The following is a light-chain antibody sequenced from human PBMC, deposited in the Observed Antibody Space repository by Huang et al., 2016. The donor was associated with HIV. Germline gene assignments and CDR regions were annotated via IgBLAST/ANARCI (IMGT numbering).Light chain of an antibody. CDR2: AAS. CDR3: QQYYTFPWT. Sequence: VIWMTQSPSLLSTSKGDKVTINCRVSQGIDSYLSWYQTKPGKDPELLICAASTLQGGVPSMFNGSGSGTDFTLTIIRLQSEYFANYYCQQYYTFPWTFGQGTKVDVK. V-gene: IGKV1D-8*01. CDR1: QGIDSY. J-gene: IGKJ1*01.